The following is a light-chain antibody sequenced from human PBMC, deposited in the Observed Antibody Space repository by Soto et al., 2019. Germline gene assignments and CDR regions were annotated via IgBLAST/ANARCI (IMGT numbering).Light chain of an antibody. J-gene: IGKJ2*01. Sequence: EIVLTQSPATLSLSPGERATLSCRASQSVSSYLAWYQQKPGQAPRLLSYDASNKATGIPARFSGSGSGTAFTLTISSLEPEDFAVYYCQQRSNWPPKYTFGQGTKLEIK. CDR3: QQRSNWPPKYT. V-gene: IGKV3-11*01. CDR1: QSVSSY. CDR2: DAS.